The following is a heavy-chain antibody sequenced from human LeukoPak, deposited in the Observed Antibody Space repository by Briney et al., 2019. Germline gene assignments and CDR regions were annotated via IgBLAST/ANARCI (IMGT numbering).Heavy chain of an antibody. CDR2: ISASGEST. CDR1: ELTFSNYA. V-gene: IGHV3-23*01. CDR3: AKGSGSYGQDLYY. Sequence: PGGSLRLSCVAFELTFSNYAMSWVRQAPGKGLEWVSGISASGESTYYADSVKGRFTISRDNSKSTVYLQMNSFRAEDTAVYYCAKGSGSYGQDLYYWGQGTLVTVSS. J-gene: IGHJ4*02. D-gene: IGHD3-3*01.